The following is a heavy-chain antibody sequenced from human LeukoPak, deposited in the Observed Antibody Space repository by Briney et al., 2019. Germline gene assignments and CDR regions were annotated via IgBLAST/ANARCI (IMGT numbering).Heavy chain of an antibody. V-gene: IGHV3-20*01. Sequence: GGSLRLSCAASGFTFDDYGMSWVRQAPGKGLEWVSGISWNGGSTDYANSVKGRFTISRDNAKNSLYLQMNSLRAEDTALYHCARGPDYGDFFFDYWGQGTLVTVSS. CDR3: ARGPDYGDFFFDY. D-gene: IGHD4-17*01. J-gene: IGHJ4*02. CDR2: ISWNGGST. CDR1: GFTFDDYG.